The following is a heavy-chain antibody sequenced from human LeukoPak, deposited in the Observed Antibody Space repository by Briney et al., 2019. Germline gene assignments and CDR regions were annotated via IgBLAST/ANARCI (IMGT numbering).Heavy chain of an antibody. CDR2: MNPNSGNT. V-gene: IGHV1-8*01. D-gene: IGHD6-19*01. CDR3: ARRVGSGWPAQH. J-gene: IGHJ1*01. Sequence: GASVKVSCKASGYTFSSYDINWVRQATGQGLEWMGWMNPNSGNTGYAQKFQGRLNMTRNTSISTAYMELSSLRSKDTAVYYCARRVGSGWPAQHWGQSTLVTVSS. CDR1: GYTFSSYD.